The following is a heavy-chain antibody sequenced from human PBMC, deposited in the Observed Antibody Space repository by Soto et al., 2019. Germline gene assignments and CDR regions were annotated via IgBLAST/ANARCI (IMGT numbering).Heavy chain of an antibody. CDR2: ISFDGSTT. D-gene: IGHD4-17*01. CDR1: GFSFSSYA. V-gene: IGHV3-30*04. CDR3: ARGRSTTVLPSGSLYFDY. J-gene: IGHJ4*02. Sequence: QVQLVESGGGVVQPGRSLRLSCAASGFSFSSYAMHWVRQAPGKGLEWVAVISFDGSTTYYADSVKGRFTFSRDNPKNSLFLQINSLRAEDTAVYFCARGRSTTVLPSGSLYFDYSGQGNLVTVSS.